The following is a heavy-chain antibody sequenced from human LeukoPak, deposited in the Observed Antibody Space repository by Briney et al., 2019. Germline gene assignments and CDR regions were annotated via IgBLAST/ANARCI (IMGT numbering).Heavy chain of an antibody. Sequence: GGSLRLSCAASGFTFSDYGMHWVRQAPGKGLEWVAVISYDGSNEYYAESVGGRFTISRDNSKNTLYLQMNSLRAEDTAVYYCAKDNGFDCSSTSCYGPLDYWGQGTLVTVSS. J-gene: IGHJ4*02. CDR1: GFTFSDYG. V-gene: IGHV3-30*18. D-gene: IGHD2-2*01. CDR3: AKDNGFDCSSTSCYGPLDY. CDR2: ISYDGSNE.